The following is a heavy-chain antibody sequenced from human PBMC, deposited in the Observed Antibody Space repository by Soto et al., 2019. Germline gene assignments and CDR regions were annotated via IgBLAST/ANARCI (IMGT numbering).Heavy chain of an antibody. CDR3: ARSWSGSTSGRVDV. CDR2: ISWNGYSI. D-gene: IGHD3-3*01. J-gene: IGHJ6*02. V-gene: IGHV3-9*01. CDR1: GFTFDDHV. Sequence: EVQLVESGGGLVHPGRSLRLSCVASGFTFDDHVMHWVRQVPGKGLEWVGHISWNGYSIGYGGSVRGRFTISRDNAKNTRYLQMNSLRPEDTALYYCARSWSGSTSGRVDVWGQGTTVTVSS.